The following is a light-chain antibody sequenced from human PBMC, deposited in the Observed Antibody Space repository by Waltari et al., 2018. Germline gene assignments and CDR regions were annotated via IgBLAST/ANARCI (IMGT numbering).Light chain of an antibody. CDR1: QSLLYSNGYNY. J-gene: IGKJ4*01. CDR2: LGS. V-gene: IGKV2-28*01. CDR3: MQALQTPLT. Sequence: EIVLTQSPLSLPVTPGEPASISCRSSQSLLYSNGYNYLDWYLQKPGQPPQLLIYLGSNRASGVPDRFSGSGSGTDFTLKITRVEAEDVGVYYCMQALQTPLTFGGGTKVEIK.